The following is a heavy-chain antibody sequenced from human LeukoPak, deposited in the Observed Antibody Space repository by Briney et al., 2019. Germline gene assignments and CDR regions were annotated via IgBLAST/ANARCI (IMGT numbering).Heavy chain of an antibody. CDR2: ISSGGSTI. J-gene: IGHJ4*02. CDR3: ANTEYDYVWGSQTLDY. V-gene: IGHV3-11*04. D-gene: IGHD3-16*01. CDR1: GFTFSDYY. Sequence: GGSLRLSCAASGFTFSDYYMSWIRQAPGKGLEWVSYISSGGSTIYYADSVKGRFTISRDNAKNSLYLQMNSLRDEDTAEYYCANTEYDYVWGSQTLDYWGQGTLVTVSS.